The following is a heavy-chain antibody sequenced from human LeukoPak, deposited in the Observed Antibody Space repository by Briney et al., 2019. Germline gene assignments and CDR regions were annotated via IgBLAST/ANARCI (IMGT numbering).Heavy chain of an antibody. CDR1: GGSISSGGYY. CDR2: IYYSGST. V-gene: IGHV4-31*03. CDR3: ARVSPFGSGFDY. D-gene: IGHD3-3*01. J-gene: IGHJ4*02. Sequence: PSETLSLTCTVSGGSISSGGYYWSWIRQHPGKGLEWIGYIYYSGSTYYNPSLKSRVTISVDTSKNLFSLKLSSVTAADTAVYYCARVSPFGSGFDYWGQGTLVTVSS.